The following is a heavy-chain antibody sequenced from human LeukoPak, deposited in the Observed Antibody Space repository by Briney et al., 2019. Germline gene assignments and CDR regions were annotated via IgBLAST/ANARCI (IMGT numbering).Heavy chain of an antibody. V-gene: IGHV4-34*01. Sequence: SETLSLTCAVYGGSFSGYYWSWIRQPPGKGLEWIGEINHSGSTNYNPSLKSRVTISVDTSKNQFSLKLSSVTAADTAVYYCASNRVYYYDSSGYLHWGQGTLVTVSS. CDR2: INHSGST. D-gene: IGHD3-22*01. CDR1: GGSFSGYY. J-gene: IGHJ4*02. CDR3: ASNRVYYYDSSGYLH.